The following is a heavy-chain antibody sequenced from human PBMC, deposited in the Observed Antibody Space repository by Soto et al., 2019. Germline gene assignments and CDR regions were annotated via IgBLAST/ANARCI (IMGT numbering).Heavy chain of an antibody. CDR1: GLSLSNARMG. D-gene: IGHD6-19*01. V-gene: IGHV2-26*01. J-gene: IGHJ2*01. Sequence: QVTLKESGPVLVKPTETLTLTCTVPGLSLSNARMGGSWSRQPPGKALQWLAHIFSNDEKSYSTSLKSRLTSSKDTSQGQVVLTITNMDPVDTATDYCARILGAVAGDWYFGLWGRGTLVPGS. CDR3: ARILGAVAGDWYFGL. CDR2: IFSNDEK.